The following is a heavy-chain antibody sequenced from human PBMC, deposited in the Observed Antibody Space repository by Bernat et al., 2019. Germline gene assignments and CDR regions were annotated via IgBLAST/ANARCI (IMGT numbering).Heavy chain of an antibody. CDR3: AREARDIVVVPAAFDAFDI. CDR1: GGSISSGGYY. CDR2: IYYSGST. V-gene: IGHV4-31*03. J-gene: IGHJ3*02. Sequence: QVQLQESGPGLVKPSQTLSLTCTVSGGSISSGGYYWSWIRQHPGKGLESIGYIYYSGSTYYNPSLKSRVTISVDTSKNQFSLKLSSVTAADTAVYYCAREARDIVVVPAAFDAFDIWGQGTMVTVSS. D-gene: IGHD2-2*01.